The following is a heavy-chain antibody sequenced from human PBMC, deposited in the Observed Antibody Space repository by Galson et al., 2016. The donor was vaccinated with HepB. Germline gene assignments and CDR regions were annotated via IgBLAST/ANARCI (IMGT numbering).Heavy chain of an antibody. D-gene: IGHD2-2*01. CDR1: GGSVSGGSYY. J-gene: IGHJ4*02. CDR3: ARHEPSFCSSAICYPYYFDY. V-gene: IGHV4-61*01. Sequence: SETLSLTCTVSGGSVSGGSYYWSWIRQPPGKGLEWIGYIYYSGNTNYNPSLKSRVTISVDTSKNQFSLSLNSVTAADTAVYYCARHEPSFCSSAICYPYYFDYWGQGTLVTVSS. CDR2: IYYSGNT.